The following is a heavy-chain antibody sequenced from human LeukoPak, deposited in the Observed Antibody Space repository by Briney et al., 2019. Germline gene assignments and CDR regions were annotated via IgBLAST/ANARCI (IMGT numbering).Heavy chain of an antibody. CDR1: EFNVVNNH. Sequence: GGSLRLSCSASEFNVVNNHMTWVRHVPGKGLEWVSTIFGGGDTYYSESVKGRFTISRDNSKKTIYLQMNSLRAEDTAVYYCARNSYSSSHPGGWGQGTLVTVSS. V-gene: IGHV3-66*01. J-gene: IGHJ4*02. D-gene: IGHD6-13*01. CDR3: ARNSYSSSHPGG. CDR2: IFGGGDT.